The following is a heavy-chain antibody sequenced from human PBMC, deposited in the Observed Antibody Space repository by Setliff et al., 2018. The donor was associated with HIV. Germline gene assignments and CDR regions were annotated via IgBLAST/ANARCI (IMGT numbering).Heavy chain of an antibody. Sequence: PSETLSLTCTVSGGSISSGGYYWNWIRQYPVKGLEWIGHIYYNGRTLFNPALGTRLNMSVDTSENQFSLHLNSVTAADTAVYYCVRERRRSPLSYGLDVWGQVTTVTVSS. V-gene: IGHV4-31*03. CDR1: GGSISSGGYY. CDR3: VRERRRSPLSYGLDV. CDR2: IYYNGRT. J-gene: IGHJ6*02.